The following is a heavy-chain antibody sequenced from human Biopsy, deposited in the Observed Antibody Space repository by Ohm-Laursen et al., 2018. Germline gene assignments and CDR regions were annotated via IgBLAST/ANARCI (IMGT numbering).Heavy chain of an antibody. CDR2: IYYSGST. V-gene: IGHV4-59*08. D-gene: IGHD2-15*01. Sequence: PSETLSLTCTVSGGSISSDYWSWIRQTPGKGLEWIGYIYYSGSTNYNPSLKSRVIISVDTSKNQFSLNLSSVTAADTAVYYCARRGSGGRSFDHWGQGTLVTVSS. CDR3: ARRGSGGRSFDH. CDR1: GGSISSDY. J-gene: IGHJ4*02.